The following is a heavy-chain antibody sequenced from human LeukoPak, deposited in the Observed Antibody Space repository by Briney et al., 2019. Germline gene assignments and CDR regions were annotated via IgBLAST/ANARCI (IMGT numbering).Heavy chain of an antibody. Sequence: PSETLSLTCTVSGGSVSSYYWSWIRQPAGKGLEWIGRIYTSGSTNYNPSLKSRVTMSVDTSKNQFSLKLSSVTAADTAVYYCARDLTIFGVVINAFDIWGQGTMVTVSS. CDR3: ARDLTIFGVVINAFDI. CDR1: GGSVSSYY. V-gene: IGHV4-4*07. J-gene: IGHJ3*02. CDR2: IYTSGST. D-gene: IGHD3-3*01.